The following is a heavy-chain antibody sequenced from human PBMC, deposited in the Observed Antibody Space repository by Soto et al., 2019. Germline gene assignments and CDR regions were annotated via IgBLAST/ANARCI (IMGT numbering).Heavy chain of an antibody. CDR2: IIPIPDIT. J-gene: IGHJ3*01. V-gene: IGHV1-69*08. CDR3: ARDRITTRGDACAL. D-gene: IGHD3-3*01. CDR1: GGTFSTYI. Sequence: QVQLVQSGAEVRKPGSSVKVSCKAPGGTFSTYIISWVRQAPGQGLEWMGRIIPIPDITNYAQKFQGRVTVTADRSTSTAYMELTSLKSEDTAVYYCARDRITTRGDACALWGQGTMVTVSS.